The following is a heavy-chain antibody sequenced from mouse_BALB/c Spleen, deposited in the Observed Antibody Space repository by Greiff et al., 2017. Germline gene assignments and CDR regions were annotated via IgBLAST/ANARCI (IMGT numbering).Heavy chain of an antibody. J-gene: IGHJ3*01. CDR3: ARDLDGYCVGAY. CDR2: ICDGGSYT. Sequence: EVQVVESGGGLVKPGGSLKLSCAASGFTFSDYYMYWVRQTPEKRLEWVATICDGGSYTYYPDSVKGRFTISRDNAKNTLYLQMSSLKSEDTAMYYCARDLDGYCVGAYWGQGTLVTVSA. D-gene: IGHD2-3*01. CDR1: GFTFSDYY. V-gene: IGHV5-4*02.